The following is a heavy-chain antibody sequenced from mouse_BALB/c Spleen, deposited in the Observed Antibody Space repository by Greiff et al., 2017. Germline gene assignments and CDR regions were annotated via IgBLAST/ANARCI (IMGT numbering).Heavy chain of an antibody. V-gene: IGHV5-6*01. CDR1: GFTFSSYG. D-gene: IGHD2-1*01. J-gene: IGHJ3*01. CDR2: ISSGGSYT. Sequence: EVQLVESGGDLVKPGGSLKLSCAASGFTFSSYGMSWVRQTPDKRLEWVATISSGGSYTYYPDSVKGRFTISRDNAKNTLYLQMSSLKSEDTAMYYCARRGNGNVIAYWGQGTLVTVSA. CDR3: ARRGNGNVIAY.